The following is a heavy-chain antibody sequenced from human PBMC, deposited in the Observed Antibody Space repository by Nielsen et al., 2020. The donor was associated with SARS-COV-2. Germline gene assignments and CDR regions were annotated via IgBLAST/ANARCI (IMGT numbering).Heavy chain of an antibody. V-gene: IGHV7-4-1*02. CDR3: ARGAPGATAQFYRKNYYYGMDV. J-gene: IGHJ6*02. CDR2: INTNTGNP. Sequence: WVRQAPGQGLEWMGWINTNTGNPTYAQGFTGRFVFSLDTSVSTAYLQISSLKAEDTAVYYCARGAPGATAQFYRKNYYYGMDVWGQGTTVTVSS. D-gene: IGHD6-25*01.